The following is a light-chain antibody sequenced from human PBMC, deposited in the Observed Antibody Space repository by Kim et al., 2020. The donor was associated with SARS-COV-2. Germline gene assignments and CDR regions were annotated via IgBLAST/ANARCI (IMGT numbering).Light chain of an antibody. V-gene: IGKV3-20*01. J-gene: IGKJ2*01. CDR3: QQCGSSMYT. CDR2: GTS. Sequence: EIVLTQSPGTLSLSPGDRATLSCRASQSVSSGDLAWYQQKPGQAPRLLIYGTSSRATGIPDRFSGSGSGTDFTLTISRLEPEDFAVYYCQQCGSSMYTFGQGTKREI. CDR1: QSVSSGD.